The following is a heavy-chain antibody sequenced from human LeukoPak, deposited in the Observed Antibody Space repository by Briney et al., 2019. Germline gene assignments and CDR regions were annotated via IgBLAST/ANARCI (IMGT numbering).Heavy chain of an antibody. CDR1: GFTFSSYS. V-gene: IGHV3-21*01. Sequence: PGGSLRLFCAASGFTFSSYSMNWVRQAPGKGLEWVSSISSSSSYIYYADSVKGRFTISRDNAKNSLYLQMNSLRAEDTAVYYCAKDRITIFGVATGYFDYWGQGTLVTVSS. CDR2: ISSSSSYI. CDR3: AKDRITIFGVATGYFDY. J-gene: IGHJ4*02. D-gene: IGHD3-3*01.